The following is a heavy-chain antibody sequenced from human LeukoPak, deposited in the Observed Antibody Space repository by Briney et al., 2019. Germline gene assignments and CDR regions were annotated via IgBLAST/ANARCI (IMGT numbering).Heavy chain of an antibody. J-gene: IGHJ4*02. CDR3: ASTTRPDYGGDYFDY. Sequence: SETLSLTCAVSGGSISSGGYSWSWIRQPPGKGLEWIGYIYHSGNTYYNPSLKSRVTISVDRSKNQFSLKLSSVTAADTAVYYCASTTRPDYGGDYFDYWGQGTLVTVSS. CDR2: IYHSGNT. V-gene: IGHV4-30-2*01. D-gene: IGHD4-23*01. CDR1: GGSISSGGYS.